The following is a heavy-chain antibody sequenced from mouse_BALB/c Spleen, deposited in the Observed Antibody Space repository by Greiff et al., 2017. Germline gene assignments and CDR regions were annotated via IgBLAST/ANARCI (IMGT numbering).Heavy chain of an antibody. V-gene: IGHV1-69*02. CDR3: ARRGYYAMDY. Sequence: QVQLKQPGAELVKPGASVKLSCKASGYTFTSYWMHWVKQRPGQGLEWIGEIDPSDSYTNYNQKFKGKATLTVDKSSSTAYMQLSSLTSEDSAVYYCARRGYYAMDYWGQGTSVTVSS. CDR2: IDPSDSYT. J-gene: IGHJ4*01. CDR1: GYTFTSYW.